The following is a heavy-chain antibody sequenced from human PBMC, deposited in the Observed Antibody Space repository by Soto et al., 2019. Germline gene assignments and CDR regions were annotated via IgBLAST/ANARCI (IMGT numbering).Heavy chain of an antibody. CDR1: GFTFSSYG. J-gene: IGHJ6*02. Sequence: GGSLRLSCAASGFTFSSYGMHWVRQAPGKGLEWVAVIWYDGSNKYYADSVKGRFTISRDNSKNTLYLQMNSLRAEDTAVYYCASGTIAAAGTSNYYGMDVWGQGTTVTVSS. CDR2: IWYDGSNK. CDR3: ASGTIAAAGTSNYYGMDV. V-gene: IGHV3-33*01. D-gene: IGHD6-13*01.